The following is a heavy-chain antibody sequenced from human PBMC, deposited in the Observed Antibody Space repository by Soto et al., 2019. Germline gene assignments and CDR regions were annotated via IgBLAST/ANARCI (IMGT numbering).Heavy chain of an antibody. V-gene: IGHV3-74*01. CDR3: ARGDGDYYDGNGYLGRH. D-gene: IGHD3-22*01. Sequence: EVQWVESGGGRVQPGGSLRLSCAASGFTFSSYWMHWVRQAPGKGLVWVSRINSDGSRTSYADSAKGRFTISRDNAKNTVYLQMNSLRAEDTAVYYCARGDGDYYDGNGYLGRHWGKGTLVTVSS. CDR2: INSDGSRT. CDR1: GFTFSSYW. J-gene: IGHJ4*02.